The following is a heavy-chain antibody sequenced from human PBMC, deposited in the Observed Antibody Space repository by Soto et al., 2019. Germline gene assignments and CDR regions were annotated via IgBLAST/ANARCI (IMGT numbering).Heavy chain of an antibody. CDR2: INHSGST. V-gene: IGHV4-34*01. J-gene: IGHJ6*03. CDR1: GGSFSGYY. CDR3: ARGLLLWDGELSRRGDHYYYMDV. Sequence: QVQLQQWGAGLLKPSETLSLTCAVYGGSFSGYYWSWIRQPPGKGLEWIGEINHSGSTNYNQSLKSRVTKSEDTSKNQFSLKLSSVTAADTAVYYCARGLLLWDGELSRRGDHYYYMDVWGKGTTVTVSS. D-gene: IGHD3-10*01.